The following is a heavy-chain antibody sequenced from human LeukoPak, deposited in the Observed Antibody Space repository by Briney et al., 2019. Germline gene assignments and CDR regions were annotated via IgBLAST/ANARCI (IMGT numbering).Heavy chain of an antibody. J-gene: IGHJ4*02. D-gene: IGHD3-10*01. CDR3: AKDQALWFGELLIPDY. V-gene: IGHV3-23*01. CDR2: ISGSGGST. CDR1: GFTFSSYA. Sequence: GGSLRLSCAVSGFTFSSYAMSWVRQAPGKGLEWVSAISGSGGSTYYADSVKGRFTISRDNSKNTLYLQMNSLRAEDTAVYYCAKDQALWFGELLIPDYWGQGTLVTVSS.